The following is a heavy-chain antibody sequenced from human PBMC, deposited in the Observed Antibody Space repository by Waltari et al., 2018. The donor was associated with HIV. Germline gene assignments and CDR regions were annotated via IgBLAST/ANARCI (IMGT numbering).Heavy chain of an antibody. J-gene: IGHJ3*02. CDR3: ARLSETGGITFGSAFDI. D-gene: IGHD2-8*02. CDR1: GGSIRSSSHS. CDR2: LYYTGTT. V-gene: IGHV4-39*01. Sequence: QLHLQESGPGLVKPPETLSLTCTVSGGSIRSSSHSWGWVRQAPGTGLEWIGSLYYTGTTHYNPSLKSRVSMSVDTSNNQFSLNLDSVTAADTALYYCARLSETGGITFGSAFDIWGQGTMVTASS.